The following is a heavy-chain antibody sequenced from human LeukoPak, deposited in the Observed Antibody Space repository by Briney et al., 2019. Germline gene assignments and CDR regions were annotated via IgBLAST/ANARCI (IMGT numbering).Heavy chain of an antibody. CDR2: VFHSGST. V-gene: IGHV4-61*01. Sequence: SETLSLTCTVSGGSVSSINYYWSWIRQPQGKGLECIVYVFHSGSTNYNPSLKSLVTISVDTTRNQFSLRLSSVTAADTAVYYCARDVQRWLDLQYYYHGMDVWGQGTTVTVS. CDR1: GGSVSSINYY. J-gene: IGHJ6*02. CDR3: ARDVQRWLDLQYYYHGMDV. D-gene: IGHD6-19*01.